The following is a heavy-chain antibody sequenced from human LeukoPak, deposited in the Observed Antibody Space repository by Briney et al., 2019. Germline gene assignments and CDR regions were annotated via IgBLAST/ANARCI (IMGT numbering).Heavy chain of an antibody. CDR1: GGTFSSYA. D-gene: IGHD2-15*01. CDR2: INPSGGST. CDR3: ARDPGDIVVVVAAQSYGMDV. Sequence: ASVKVSCKASGGTFSSYAISWVRQAPGLGLEWMGIINPSGGSTSYAQKFQGRVTMTRDTSTSTVYMELSSLRSEDTAVYYCARDPGDIVVVVAAQSYGMDVWGQGTTVTVSS. V-gene: IGHV1-46*01. J-gene: IGHJ6*02.